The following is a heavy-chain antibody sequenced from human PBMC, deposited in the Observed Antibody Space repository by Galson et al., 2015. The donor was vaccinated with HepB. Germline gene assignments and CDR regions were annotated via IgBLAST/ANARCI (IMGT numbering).Heavy chain of an antibody. J-gene: IGHJ5*02. CDR2: INPSNGNT. V-gene: IGHV1-18*01. Sequence: SVKVSCKAYRYTFTKFGISWVRQAPGQGLEWMGWINPSNGNTNYAQKFQGRVIMTTDTSTSTAYMELRSLRSNDTAVYYCARDHMVNTRNWFDPWGQGTLVTVSS. D-gene: IGHD4/OR15-4a*01. CDR1: RYTFTKFG. CDR3: ARDHMVNTRNWFDP.